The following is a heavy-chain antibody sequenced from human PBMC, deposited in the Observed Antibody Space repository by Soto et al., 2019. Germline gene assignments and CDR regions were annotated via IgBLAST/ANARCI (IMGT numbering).Heavy chain of an antibody. V-gene: IGHV1-2*02. J-gene: IGHJ6*02. Sequence: GSVKVSFKASGYTFSDYHIHWVRQAPGQGLEWMGWIYPNTGGTIYAQKFQGRVTMTRYTSMRTAYMELSRLRSDDTAVYYCAKEMKRGMDVWGQGTTVTVSS. CDR1: GYTFSDYH. CDR3: AKEMKRGMDV. CDR2: IYPNTGGT.